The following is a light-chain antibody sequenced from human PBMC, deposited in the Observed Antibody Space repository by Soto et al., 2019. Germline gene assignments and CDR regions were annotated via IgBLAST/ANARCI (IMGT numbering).Light chain of an antibody. CDR3: CSYAGSSTFYV. V-gene: IGLV2-23*01. CDR2: EGS. Sequence: QSVLTQPASVSGSPGQSITISCTGTSSDVGSYNLVSWYQQHPGKAPKLMIYEGSKRPSGVSNRFSGSKSGNTASLTISGLQAEDEADYYCCSYAGSSTFYVFGTGTKSPS. J-gene: IGLJ1*01. CDR1: SSDVGSYNL.